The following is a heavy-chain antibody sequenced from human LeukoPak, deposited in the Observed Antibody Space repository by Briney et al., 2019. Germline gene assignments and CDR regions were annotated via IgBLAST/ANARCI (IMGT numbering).Heavy chain of an antibody. Sequence: SETLSLTCTVSGGSISSYYWSWIRQPPGKGLEWIGYIYTSGSTNYNPSLKSRVTISVDTSKNQFSLKLSSVTAADTAVYYCARLRGWADRLHYYYYMDVWGKGTTVTVSS. V-gene: IGHV4-4*09. J-gene: IGHJ6*03. CDR2: IYTSGST. CDR1: GGSISSYY. D-gene: IGHD2-2*01. CDR3: ARLRGWADRLHYYYYMDV.